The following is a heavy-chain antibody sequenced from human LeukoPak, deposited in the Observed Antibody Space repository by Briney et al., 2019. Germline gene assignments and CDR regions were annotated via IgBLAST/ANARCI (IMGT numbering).Heavy chain of an antibody. Sequence: GGSLRLSCAASGFTFSSYSMNWVRQAPGKGLEWVSSISSSSSYIYYADSVKGPFTLSRDNPKHSLYLQLNSLRAEGTAVYYCARGYYDSSGYYGTYFQHWGQGTLVTVSS. V-gene: IGHV3-21*01. CDR1: GFTFSSYS. J-gene: IGHJ1*01. D-gene: IGHD3-22*01. CDR3: ARGYYDSSGYYGTYFQH. CDR2: ISSSSSYI.